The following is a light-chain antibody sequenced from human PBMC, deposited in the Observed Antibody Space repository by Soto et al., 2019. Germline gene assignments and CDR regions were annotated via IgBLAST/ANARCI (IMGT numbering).Light chain of an antibody. V-gene: IGLV2-14*01. CDR3: CSYTSSRTDV. J-gene: IGLJ1*01. CDR1: SSDVRAYIY. CDR2: EVT. Sequence: QSALTQPAYASGSPGQSITISCSGTSSDVRAYIYVSWYQHHPGKAPKVMIYEVTNRPSGVSDRSSGSKSGNTASLTISGLQAEDEADYYCCSYTSSRTDVFGTGTKVTVL.